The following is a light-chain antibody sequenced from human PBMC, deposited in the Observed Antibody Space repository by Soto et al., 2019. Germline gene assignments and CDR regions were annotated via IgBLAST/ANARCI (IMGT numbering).Light chain of an antibody. CDR1: SSNIGTNY. Sequence: QSVLTQPPSASGTPGQRVTISCSGSSSNIGTNYVYWYHQLPGTAPKLIIYRNNQRPSGVPDRFSGSKSGTSASLAISGLRSEDEGDYYCSAWDDSLSGLVFGRGTKLTVL. CDR2: RNN. V-gene: IGLV1-47*01. CDR3: SAWDDSLSGLV. J-gene: IGLJ2*01.